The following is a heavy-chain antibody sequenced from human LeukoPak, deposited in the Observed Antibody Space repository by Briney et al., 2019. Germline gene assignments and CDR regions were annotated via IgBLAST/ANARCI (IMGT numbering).Heavy chain of an antibody. CDR2: ISASGGST. D-gene: IGHD3-10*01. J-gene: IGHJ6*03. CDR1: GFTLSSYA. V-gene: IGHV3-23*01. Sequence: PGRSLRLSCAASGFTLSSYAMSWVRQAPGKGLEWVSSISASGGSTNYADSVKGRFTISRDNSKNTVYLQMNSLRAEDTAVYYCAKVMKGSERLTMVRGVIIKTAGLYYMDVWGKGTTVTVSS. CDR3: AKVMKGSERLTMVRGVIIKTAGLYYMDV.